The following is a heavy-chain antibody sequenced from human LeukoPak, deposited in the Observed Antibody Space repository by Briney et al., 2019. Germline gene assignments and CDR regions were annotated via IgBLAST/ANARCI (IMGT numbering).Heavy chain of an antibody. CDR3: AKRLAVAGHPSFDY. V-gene: IGHV3-33*06. D-gene: IGHD6-19*01. Sequence: GRSLRLSCAASGFTFSSYGMHWVRQAPGKGLEWVAVIWYDGSNKYYADSVKGRFTISRDNSKNTLYLQMNSLRAEDTAVYYCAKRLAVAGHPSFDYWGQGTLVTVSS. CDR2: IWYDGSNK. CDR1: GFTFSSYG. J-gene: IGHJ4*02.